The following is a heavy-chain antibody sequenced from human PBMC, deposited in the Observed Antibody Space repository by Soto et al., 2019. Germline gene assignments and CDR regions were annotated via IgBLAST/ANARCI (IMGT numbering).Heavy chain of an antibody. CDR3: AKDRAYSSGWEPYYFDY. Sequence: GGSLRLSCAASGFTFSSYGMHWVRQAPGKGLEWVAVISYDGSNKYYADSVKGRFTISRDNSKNTLYLQMNSLRAEDTAVYYCAKDRAYSSGWEPYYFDYWGQGTLVTVSS. J-gene: IGHJ4*02. D-gene: IGHD6-19*01. V-gene: IGHV3-30*18. CDR1: GFTFSSYG. CDR2: ISYDGSNK.